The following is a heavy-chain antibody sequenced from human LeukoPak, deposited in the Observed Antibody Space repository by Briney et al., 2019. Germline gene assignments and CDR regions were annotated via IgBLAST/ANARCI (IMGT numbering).Heavy chain of an antibody. CDR2: IFYSGNT. J-gene: IGHJ4*02. Sequence: NPSQTLSLTCTVSGGSISSGDYYWSWIRQPPGKGLEGIGYIFYSGNTYYNPSLKSRLTISVATSMNQFSLKLSSVTAADTAVYYCAREALLRTGFDYWGQGTLVTVSS. V-gene: IGHV4-30-4*08. CDR3: AREALLRTGFDY. CDR1: GGSISSGDYY.